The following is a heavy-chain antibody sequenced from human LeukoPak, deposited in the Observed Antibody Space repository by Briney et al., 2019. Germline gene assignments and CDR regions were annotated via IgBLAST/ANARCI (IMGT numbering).Heavy chain of an antibody. V-gene: IGHV3-7*01. Sequence: GGSLRLSCAASGFTFSSYTMNWVRQAPGKGLEWVANIKYDGDEEYYVDSVKGRFTISRDNAKNSLYLQLNSLRVEDTAVYYCKSGGAAPGSFDNWGQGTLVTVSP. CDR3: KSGGAAPGSFDN. CDR1: GFTFSSYT. J-gene: IGHJ4*02. CDR2: IKYDGDEE. D-gene: IGHD6-13*01.